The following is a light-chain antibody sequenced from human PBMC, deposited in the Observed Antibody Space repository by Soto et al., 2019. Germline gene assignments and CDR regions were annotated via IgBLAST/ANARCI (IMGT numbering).Light chain of an antibody. CDR2: GDN. Sequence: QAVLTHPPSVSGAPGQRVSISCTGSTPNIGAPYDVHWYQHLPGTAPKLLIYGDNNRPSGVPDRFSGSKSGTSASLAIIRLQAEDEGDSYCQSYDLSLRNYVFGSGTQLTVL. V-gene: IGLV1-40*01. J-gene: IGLJ1*01. CDR1: TPNIGAPYD. CDR3: QSYDLSLRNYV.